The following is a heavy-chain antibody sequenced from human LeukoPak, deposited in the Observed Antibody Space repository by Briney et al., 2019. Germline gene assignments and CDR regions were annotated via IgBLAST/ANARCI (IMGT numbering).Heavy chain of an antibody. J-gene: IGHJ4*02. CDR2: FDPEDGET. CDR3: ATPTPLEYSGSYLYY. D-gene: IGHD1-26*01. Sequence: ASVKVSCKVSGYTLTELSMHWVRQAPGKGLEWMGGFDPEDGETIYAQKFQGRVTMTEDTSTDTAYMELSSLRSEDTAVYYCATPTPLEYSGSYLYYWGQGTLVTVSS. CDR1: GYTLTELS. V-gene: IGHV1-24*01.